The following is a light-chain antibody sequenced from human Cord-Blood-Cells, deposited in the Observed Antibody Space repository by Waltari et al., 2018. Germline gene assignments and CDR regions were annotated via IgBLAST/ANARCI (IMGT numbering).Light chain of an antibody. CDR2: KDS. Sequence: SYELPQPPSVSVSPGQTARITCSGDALLKQYAYWYQQKPGQAPVLVIYKDSERPSGIPERFSGSSSGTTVTLTISGVQAEDEADYYCQSADSSGTYRVFGGGTKLTVL. CDR1: ALLKQY. CDR3: QSADSSGTYRV. J-gene: IGLJ2*01. V-gene: IGLV3-25*03.